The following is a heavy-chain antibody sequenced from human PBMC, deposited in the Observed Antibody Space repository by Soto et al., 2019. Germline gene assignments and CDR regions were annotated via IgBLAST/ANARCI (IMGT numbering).Heavy chain of an antibody. V-gene: IGHV3-33*01. CDR1: GFTFSSYG. CDR2: IWYDGSNK. J-gene: IGHJ6*02. CDR3: ARDDRGMDV. Sequence: GGSLRLSCAASGFTFSSYGIHWVRQAPGKGLEWVAVIWYDGSNKYYADSVKGRFTISRDNSKNTLYLQMNSLRAEDTAVYYCARDDRGMDVWGQGTTVTAP.